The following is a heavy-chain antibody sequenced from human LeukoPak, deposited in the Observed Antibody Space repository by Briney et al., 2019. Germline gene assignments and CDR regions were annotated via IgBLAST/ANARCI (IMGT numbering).Heavy chain of an antibody. CDR1: GGSISSYY. V-gene: IGHV4-59*01. J-gene: IGHJ5*02. CDR2: IYYSGST. CDR3: ARATLGLLWFGEFSARWFDP. D-gene: IGHD3-10*01. Sequence: PSETLSLTCTVSGGSISSYYWSWIRQPPGKGLEWIGYIYYSGSTNYNPSLKSRVTISVDTSKNQFSLKLSSVTAADTAVYYCARATLGLLWFGEFSARWFDPWGQGTLVTVSS.